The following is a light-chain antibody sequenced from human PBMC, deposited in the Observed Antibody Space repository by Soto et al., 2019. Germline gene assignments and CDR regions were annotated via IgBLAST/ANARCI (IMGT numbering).Light chain of an antibody. CDR3: QQYESYWT. CDR1: QTVSSW. J-gene: IGKJ1*01. CDR2: DAS. V-gene: IGKV1-5*02. Sequence: DIQMTQSPSTLSTSVGDRVSLIHRASQTVSSWLAWYQQKPGKAPKLLIYDASNLESGVPSRFSGSGSGTEFTLTVSSLQPDDFATYYCQQYESYWTFGQGTKV.